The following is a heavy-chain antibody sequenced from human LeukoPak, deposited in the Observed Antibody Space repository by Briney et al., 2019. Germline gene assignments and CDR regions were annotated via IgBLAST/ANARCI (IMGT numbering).Heavy chain of an antibody. CDR2: ISAYNGNT. D-gene: IGHD2-15*01. CDR1: GYTFTSYG. V-gene: IGHV1-18*01. CDR3: ARVPFTVVVVAATSWYFDL. Sequence: GASVKVSCKASGYTFTSYGISWVGQAPGQGLEWMGWISAYNGNTNYAQKLQGGVTMTTDTSTSTAYMELRSLRSDDTAVYYCARVPFTVVVVAATSWYFDLWGRGTLVTVSS. J-gene: IGHJ2*01.